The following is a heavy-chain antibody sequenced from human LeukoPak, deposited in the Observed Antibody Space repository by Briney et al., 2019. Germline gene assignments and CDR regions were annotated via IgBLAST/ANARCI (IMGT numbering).Heavy chain of an antibody. J-gene: IGHJ4*02. V-gene: IGHV1-2*02. CDR3: ARESYYDSSVDY. CDR1: GYTFTGYY. CDR2: INPNSGGT. D-gene: IGHD3-22*01. Sequence: ASVKVSCKASGYTFTGYYMHWVRQAPGQGLGWMGWINPNSGGTNYAQKFQGRVTMTRDTSISTAYMELSRLRSDDTAVYYCARESYYDSSVDYWGQGTLVTVSS.